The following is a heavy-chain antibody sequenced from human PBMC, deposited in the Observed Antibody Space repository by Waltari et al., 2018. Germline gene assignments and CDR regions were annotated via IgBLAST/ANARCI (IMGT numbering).Heavy chain of an antibody. D-gene: IGHD4-17*01. V-gene: IGHV3-33*01. J-gene: IGHJ4*02. CDR3: ARGNGGDYGDF. CDR1: GFPFSSYG. Sequence: QVQLVESGGGVVQPGRSLRLSCAASGFPFSSYGMHWVRQAPGKGLQWVAVIWYDGNNKYYADSVKGRFTISRDNSKNTLHLQMNSLRAEDTAVYYCARGNGGDYGDFWGQGTLVTVSS. CDR2: IWYDGNNK.